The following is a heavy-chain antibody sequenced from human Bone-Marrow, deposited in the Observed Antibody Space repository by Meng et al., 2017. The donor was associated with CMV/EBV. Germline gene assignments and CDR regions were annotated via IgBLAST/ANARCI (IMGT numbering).Heavy chain of an antibody. V-gene: IGHV3-48*03. J-gene: IGHJ6*02. CDR1: GFTFSSYE. Sequence: GESLKISCAASGFTFSSYEMNWVRQAPGKGLEWVSYISSSGSTIYYADAVKGRFTISRDNAKNSLYLQMSSLRAEDTAVYYCARSSRVVDVYYYYVMDVWGQGTTVTVSS. CDR2: ISSSGSTI. CDR3: ARSSRVVDVYYYYVMDV. D-gene: IGHD2-15*01.